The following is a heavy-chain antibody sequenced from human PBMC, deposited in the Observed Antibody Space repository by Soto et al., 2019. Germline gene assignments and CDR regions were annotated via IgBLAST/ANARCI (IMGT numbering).Heavy chain of an antibody. V-gene: IGHV4-39*01. D-gene: IGHD3-3*01. CDR1: GGSISSSSYY. J-gene: IGHJ4*02. Sequence: SETLSLTCTVSGGSISSSSYYWGWIRQPPGKGLEWIGSIYYSGSTYYNPSLKSRVTISVDTSKNQFSLKLSSVTAADTAVYYCARRLWGFPDSYYDFWSGYFDYWGQGTLVTVSS. CDR2: IYYSGST. CDR3: ARRLWGFPDSYYDFWSGYFDY.